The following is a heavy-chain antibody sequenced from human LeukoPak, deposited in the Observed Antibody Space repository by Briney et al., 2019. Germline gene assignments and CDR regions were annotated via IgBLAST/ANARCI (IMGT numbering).Heavy chain of an antibody. D-gene: IGHD2-15*01. CDR2: AYYSGST. J-gene: IGHJ4*02. V-gene: IGHV4-59*01. Sequence: SETLSLTCTVSAGSISYYYWNWIRQPPGKGLEWIGYAYYSGSTKYNPSLKSRVAISVGTSKNQFSLKLSSVTAADTAVYYCASAAANSPLGYWGQGTLVTVSS. CDR3: ASAAANSPLGY. CDR1: AGSISYYY.